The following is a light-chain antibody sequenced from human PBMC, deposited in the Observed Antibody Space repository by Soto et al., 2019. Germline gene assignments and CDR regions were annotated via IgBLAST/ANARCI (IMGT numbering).Light chain of an antibody. CDR1: TNDVGGYNY. V-gene: IGLV2-14*01. J-gene: IGLJ1*01. CDR3: SSYSSISTLYV. Sequence: QSALTQPASVSGSPGQSITISCTGTTNDVGGYNYVSWYQQHPGKAPKLIIYEVNNRPSGFSNRFSGSKSGNTASLTISGLHGEDEADYYCSSYSSISTLYVFGSGTKLTVL. CDR2: EVN.